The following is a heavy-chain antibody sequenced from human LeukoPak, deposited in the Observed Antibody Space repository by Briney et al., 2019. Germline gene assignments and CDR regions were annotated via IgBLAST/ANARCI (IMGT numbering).Heavy chain of an antibody. CDR3: ARPHSSGTHWYFDL. V-gene: IGHV4-39*01. CDR1: GGSISNSSYY. J-gene: IGHJ2*01. D-gene: IGHD3-22*01. CDR2: MYYSGST. Sequence: SETLSLTCTVSGGSISNSSYYWGWIRQPPGKGLEWIGSMYYSGSTYYNPSLKSRATISVDTSKNQFSLKLSSVTAADTAVYYCARPHSSGTHWYFDLWGRGTLVTVSS.